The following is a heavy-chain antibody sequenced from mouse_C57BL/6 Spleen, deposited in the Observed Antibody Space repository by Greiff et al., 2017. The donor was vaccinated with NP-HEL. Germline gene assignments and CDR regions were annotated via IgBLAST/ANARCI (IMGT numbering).Heavy chain of an antibody. CDR1: GYSITSGYY. V-gene: IGHV3-6*01. CDR3: ARGAAPMDY. CDR2: ISYDGSN. J-gene: IGHJ4*01. Sequence: EVQLMESGPGLVKPSQSLSLTCSVTGYSITSGYYWNWIRQFPGNKLEWMGYISYDGSNNYNPSLKNRISFTRDTSKNQFFLKLNSVTTEDTATYYCARGAAPMDYWGQGTSVTVSS.